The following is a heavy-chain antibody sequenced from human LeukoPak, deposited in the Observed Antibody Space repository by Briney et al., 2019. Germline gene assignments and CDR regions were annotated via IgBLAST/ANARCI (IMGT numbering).Heavy chain of an antibody. J-gene: IGHJ6*02. CDR3: VRLCVVTMIVVVIISYYYYGMDV. Sequence: SETLSLTCTVSGGSISSSSYYWGWIRQPPGKGLEWIGSIYYSGSTYYNPSLKSRVTISVDTSKNQFSLKLSSVTAADTAVYYCVRLCVVTMIVVVIISYYYYGMDVWGQGTTVTVSS. V-gene: IGHV4-39*07. CDR2: IYYSGST. D-gene: IGHD3-22*01. CDR1: GGSISSSSYY.